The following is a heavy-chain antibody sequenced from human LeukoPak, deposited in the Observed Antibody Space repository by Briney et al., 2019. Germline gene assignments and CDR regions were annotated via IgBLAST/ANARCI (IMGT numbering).Heavy chain of an antibody. V-gene: IGHV1-46*01. Sequence: ASVKVSCKASGYTFTSYYMHWVRQAPGQGLEWMGIINPSGGSTSYAQKFQGRVTMTRDMSTSTVYMELSSLRSEDTAVYYCARGSGIAVAGTGSMDVWGKGTTVTVSS. J-gene: IGHJ6*03. D-gene: IGHD6-19*01. CDR3: ARGSGIAVAGTGSMDV. CDR2: INPSGGST. CDR1: GYTFTSYY.